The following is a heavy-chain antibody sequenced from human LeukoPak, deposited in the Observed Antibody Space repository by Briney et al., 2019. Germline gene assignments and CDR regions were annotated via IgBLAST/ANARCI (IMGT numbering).Heavy chain of an antibody. J-gene: IGHJ4*02. Sequence: SETLSLTCTVSGGSISSGSYYWSWIRQPAGKGLELIGRIYTSGSTNYNPSLKSRVTISVDTSKNQFSLKLSSVTAADTAVYYCARGAKGYDSSGYYFDDYWGQGTLVTVSS. CDR3: ARGAKGYDSSGYYFDDY. V-gene: IGHV4-61*02. CDR1: GGSISSGSYY. CDR2: IYTSGST. D-gene: IGHD3-22*01.